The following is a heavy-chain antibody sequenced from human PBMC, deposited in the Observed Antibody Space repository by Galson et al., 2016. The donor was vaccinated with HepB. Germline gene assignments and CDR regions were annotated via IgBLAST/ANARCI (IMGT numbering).Heavy chain of an antibody. CDR1: GYSFTSYW. CDR2: IDPTDSCT. D-gene: IGHD3-16*01. CDR3: ARQGAGWGGMEIDH. V-gene: IGHV5-10-1*01. Sequence: QSGAEVKKPGESLRISCKASGYSFTSYWINWVRQMPGKGLEWMGRIDPTDSCTNYSPSFQGHVIISADKSISTAYMQWSSLKASDTALYYCARQGAGWGGMEIDHWGQGTLVTVSS. J-gene: IGHJ4*02.